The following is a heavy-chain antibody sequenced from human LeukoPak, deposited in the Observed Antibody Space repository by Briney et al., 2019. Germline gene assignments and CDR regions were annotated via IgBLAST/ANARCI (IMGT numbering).Heavy chain of an antibody. CDR1: GYTFTGYF. Sequence: ASVKVSCKASGYTFTGYFIHWVRQAPGHRLEWMGWINPNSGGTNYAQKFHGRVTMPRDTSISTAYRELSRLRSDDTAVYYCAREERYDSSVYPFDYWGKGTLVTVSS. D-gene: IGHD3-22*01. CDR3: AREERYDSSVYPFDY. V-gene: IGHV1-2*02. CDR2: INPNSGGT. J-gene: IGHJ4*02.